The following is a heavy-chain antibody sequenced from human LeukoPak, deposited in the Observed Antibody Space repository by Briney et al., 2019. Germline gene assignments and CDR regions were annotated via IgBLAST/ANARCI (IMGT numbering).Heavy chain of an antibody. J-gene: IGHJ4*02. CDR3: AKGSYYDSSGSFYFDY. Sequence: GGSLRLSCAASRFTFSNYAMHWVRQAPGKGLEWVALISDDGSIKFYADSVKGRFIVSRDNSENTLYVQVNSLGTEDTAAYYCAKGSYYDSSGSFYFDYWGQGTLVTVSS. CDR1: RFTFSNYA. V-gene: IGHV3-30-3*01. D-gene: IGHD3-22*01. CDR2: ISDDGSIK.